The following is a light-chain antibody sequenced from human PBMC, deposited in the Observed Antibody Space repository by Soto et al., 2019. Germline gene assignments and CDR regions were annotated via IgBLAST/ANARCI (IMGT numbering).Light chain of an antibody. J-gene: IGKJ1*01. Sequence: EIVMTQSPAPLPVSPGERAPPSCRASQSVSTTVAWYHQEPGQAPRLLVYGASTRATGIPAMFSGSGAGTDFTLTITSLQSEDLGVYFCQQYKDWPTTFGQGTTVEIK. V-gene: IGKV3-15*01. CDR2: GAS. CDR3: QQYKDWPTT. CDR1: QSVSTT.